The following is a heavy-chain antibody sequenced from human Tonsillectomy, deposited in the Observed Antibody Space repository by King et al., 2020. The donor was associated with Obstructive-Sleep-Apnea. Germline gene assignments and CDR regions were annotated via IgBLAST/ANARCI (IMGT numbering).Heavy chain of an antibody. V-gene: IGHV3-74*01. CDR3: ARAMRGSFDY. D-gene: IGHD3-22*01. J-gene: IGHJ4*02. CDR1: GFTLSSYW. CDR2: INSDGSTT. Sequence: VQLVESGGGLVQPGGSLRLSCAASGFTLSSYWMHWVRQAPGKGLVWVSRINSDGSTTNYADSVKGRFTISRANAKNTLYLQMNSLRAEDTAVYYCARAMRGSFDYWGRGTLVTVPS.